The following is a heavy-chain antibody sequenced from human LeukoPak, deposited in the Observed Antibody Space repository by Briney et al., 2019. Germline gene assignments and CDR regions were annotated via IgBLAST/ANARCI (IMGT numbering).Heavy chain of an antibody. CDR3: AKRERDYYDSSGLGYFDY. D-gene: IGHD3-22*01. CDR1: GFTFSSYG. J-gene: IGHJ4*02. V-gene: IGHV3-23*01. Sequence: GGSLRLFCAASGFTFSSYGMSWVRQAPGKGLEWVSAISGSGGSTYYADSVKGRFTISRDNSKNTLYLQMNSLRAEDTAVYYCAKRERDYYDSSGLGYFDYWGQGTLVTVSS. CDR2: ISGSGGST.